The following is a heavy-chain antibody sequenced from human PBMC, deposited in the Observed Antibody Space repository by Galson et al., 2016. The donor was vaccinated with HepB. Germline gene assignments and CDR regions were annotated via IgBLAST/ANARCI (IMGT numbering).Heavy chain of an antibody. J-gene: IGHJ3*01. Sequence: SLRLSCAGTGFTFSSHPMNWVRQAPGKGLEWVSSIGSRGDDTYYADSVKGRFTISRDNSKNTLYLQVNSLRVEDTAIYYCARGRTTSGNSAFDFCGQRTMGTVAS. V-gene: IGHV3-23*01. CDR2: IGSRGDDT. CDR1: GFTFSSHP. CDR3: ARGRTTSGNSAFDF. D-gene: IGHD2-2*01.